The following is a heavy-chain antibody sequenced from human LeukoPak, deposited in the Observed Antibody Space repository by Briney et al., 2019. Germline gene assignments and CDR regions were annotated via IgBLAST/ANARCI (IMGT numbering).Heavy chain of an antibody. CDR2: ISGGGGST. V-gene: IGHV3-23*01. CDR1: GFTFSGYA. J-gene: IGHJ2*01. D-gene: IGHD3-10*01. Sequence: GGSLRLSCAASGFTFSGYAMSWVRQAPGQWLEWVSAISGGGGSTYYAASVKGRFTISRDNSKNTLYLQMNSLRAEDTAVYYCAKEGSSGSYYKPLTAGYFDLWGRGTLVTVSS. CDR3: AKEGSSGSYYKPLTAGYFDL.